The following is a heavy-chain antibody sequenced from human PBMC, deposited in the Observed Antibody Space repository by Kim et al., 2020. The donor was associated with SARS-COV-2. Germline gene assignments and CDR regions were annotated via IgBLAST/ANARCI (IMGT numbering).Heavy chain of an antibody. J-gene: IGHJ6*02. CDR1: GFTFSSYG. Sequence: GGSLRLSCAASGFTFSSYGMHWVRQAPGKGLEWVAVIWYDGSNKYYADSVKGRFTISRDNSKNTLYLQMNSLRAEDTAVYYCARGWYYDSSASGMDVWGQGTTVTVSS. CDR3: ARGWYYDSSASGMDV. V-gene: IGHV3-33*01. CDR2: IWYDGSNK. D-gene: IGHD3-22*01.